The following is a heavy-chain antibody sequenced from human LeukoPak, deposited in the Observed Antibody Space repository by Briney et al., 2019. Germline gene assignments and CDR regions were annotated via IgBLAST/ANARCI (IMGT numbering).Heavy chain of an antibody. J-gene: IGHJ4*02. CDR2: IRSNGDDI. CDR1: GFIFRDYT. Sequence: GGSLRLSCAASGFIFRDYTMTWVRQAPGKGREWVSHIRSNGDDIRYADSVKGRFTISRDDAKNSLFLQMNSLRVGDTAVYYCARDKDWAFDYWGQGTLVTVS. V-gene: IGHV3-21*05. D-gene: IGHD3/OR15-3a*01. CDR3: ARDKDWAFDY.